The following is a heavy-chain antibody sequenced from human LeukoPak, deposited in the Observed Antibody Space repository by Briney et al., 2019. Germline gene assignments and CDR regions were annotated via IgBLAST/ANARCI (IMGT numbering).Heavy chain of an antibody. CDR3: ASPRYCGSDCYSFDY. CDR1: GGTFSSYA. V-gene: IGHV1-69*04. Sequence: SVKVSCKASGGTFSSYAISWVRQAPGQGLEWMGRIIPILGIANYAQKFQGRVTITADKSTSTAYMELSSLRSEDTAVYYCASPRYCGSDCYSFDYWGQGTLVTVSS. D-gene: IGHD2-21*02. CDR2: IIPILGIA. J-gene: IGHJ4*02.